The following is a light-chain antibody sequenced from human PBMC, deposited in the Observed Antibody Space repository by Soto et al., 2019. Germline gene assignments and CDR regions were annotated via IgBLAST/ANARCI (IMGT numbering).Light chain of an antibody. CDR2: DVS. CDR1: SSDVGGHNY. Sequence: QSALTQPASVSGSPGQSITISCTGTSSDVGGHNYVSWYQHHPGKAPKLMIYDVSNRPSGVSNRFSGPKSGNTASLIISGLQAEDEADYYCSSYTSSSTLSTYVFGTGTKVTVL. J-gene: IGLJ1*01. V-gene: IGLV2-14*03. CDR3: SSYTSSSTLSTYV.